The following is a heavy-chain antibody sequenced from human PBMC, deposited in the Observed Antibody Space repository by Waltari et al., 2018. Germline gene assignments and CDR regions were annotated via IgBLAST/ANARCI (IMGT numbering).Heavy chain of an antibody. D-gene: IGHD3-22*01. Sequence: EGHLLESGGGLVQPGGSLRLSCVASGFTVINYAMSWVRQAPGKGLEWVSGISDSGVVTKYADSVKGRFTVSRDNSKNTLYLQLNSLRAEDTAVYYCARHLYSIDYLELDNWGQGTLVTVSS. CDR1: GFTVINYA. CDR2: ISDSGVVT. V-gene: IGHV3-23*01. CDR3: ARHLYSIDYLELDN. J-gene: IGHJ4*02.